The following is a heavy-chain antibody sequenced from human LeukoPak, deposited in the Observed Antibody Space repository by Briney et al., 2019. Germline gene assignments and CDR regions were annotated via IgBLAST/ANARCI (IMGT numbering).Heavy chain of an antibody. D-gene: IGHD3-10*01. CDR2: MNPNSGNA. J-gene: IGHJ5*02. Sequence: ASVKVSCKAFGYTFTSNYMHWVRQAPGQGLEWMGWMNPNSGNAGYAQKFQGRVTMTRNTSISTAYMELSSLRSEDTAVYYCARDETMVRGVIITTWFDPWGQGTLVTVSS. V-gene: IGHV1-8*02. CDR1: GYTFTSNY. CDR3: ARDETMVRGVIITTWFDP.